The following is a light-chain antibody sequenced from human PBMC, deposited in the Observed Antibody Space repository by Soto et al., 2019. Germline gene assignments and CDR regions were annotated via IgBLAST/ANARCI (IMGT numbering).Light chain of an antibody. Sequence: EIVMTQSPATLSVSPGERATLSCRASQSVSILLAWYQQKPGQAPRLLIYGASSRATGIPDRFSGSGSGTDFTLTISRLEPEDFAVYYCHQYDSWTFGQGTKVDIK. V-gene: IGKV3D-15*01. CDR1: QSVSIL. CDR3: HQYDSWT. CDR2: GAS. J-gene: IGKJ1*01.